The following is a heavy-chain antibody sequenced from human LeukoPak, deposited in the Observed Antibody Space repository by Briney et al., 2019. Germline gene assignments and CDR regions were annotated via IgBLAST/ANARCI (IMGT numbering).Heavy chain of an antibody. J-gene: IGHJ6*02. Sequence: GGSLRLSCAASGFTFSSYAMSWVRQAPGKGLEWVSTISGSGGSTYYADSVKGRFTISRDNSKNTLYLQMNSLRAEDTAVYYCAKLSANYHGSGSYYPDGMDVWGQGTTVTVSS. D-gene: IGHD3-10*01. V-gene: IGHV3-23*01. CDR3: AKLSANYHGSGSYYPDGMDV. CDR1: GFTFSSYA. CDR2: ISGSGGST.